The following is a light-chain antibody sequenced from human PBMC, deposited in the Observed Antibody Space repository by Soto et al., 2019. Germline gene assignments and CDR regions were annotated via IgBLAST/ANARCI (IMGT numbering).Light chain of an antibody. J-gene: IGKJ4*01. CDR3: MQALQNHLT. CDR1: QSLLHSNGYNY. V-gene: IGKV2-28*01. Sequence: DIVMNPSPLSLPVTPGEPASISCRSSQSLLHSNGYNYLDWYLQKPVQSPQLLIYLGSNRASGVPDRFSVSGSGTDFTLKISSVEAEDVGIYYCMQALQNHLTFGGGTKVEIK. CDR2: LGS.